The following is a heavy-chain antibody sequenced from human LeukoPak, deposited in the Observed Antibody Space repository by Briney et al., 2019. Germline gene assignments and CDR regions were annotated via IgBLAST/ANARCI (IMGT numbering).Heavy chain of an antibody. CDR1: GFTFSSYA. J-gene: IGHJ4*02. V-gene: IGHV3-30-3*01. Sequence: PGGSLRLSCAASGFTFSSYAMHWVRQAPGKGLEWVAVISYDGSNKYYADSVKGRFTISRDNSKNTLYLQMNSLRAEDTAVYYCARVSYYGPGPLLMYYFDYWGQGTLVTVSS. CDR3: ARVSYYGPGPLLMYYFDY. CDR2: ISYDGSNK. D-gene: IGHD3-10*01.